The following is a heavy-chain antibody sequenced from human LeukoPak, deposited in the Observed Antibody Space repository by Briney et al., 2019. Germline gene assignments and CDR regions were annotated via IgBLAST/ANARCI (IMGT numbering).Heavy chain of an antibody. Sequence: GESLKISCKGSGYTYNSYWIGWVPQMPGKGLEWIGIIYPIESKTKYSQSFEGQVTISADKSINTAYLQWTSLKASDTAMYFCATRDGYNLLSWGQGTLVTVSS. J-gene: IGHJ4*02. CDR1: GYTYNSYW. CDR3: ATRDGYNLLS. V-gene: IGHV5-51*01. D-gene: IGHD5-24*01. CDR2: IYPIESKT.